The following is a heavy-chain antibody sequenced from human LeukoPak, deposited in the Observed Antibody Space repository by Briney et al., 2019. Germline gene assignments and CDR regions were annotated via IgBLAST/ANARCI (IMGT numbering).Heavy chain of an antibody. CDR2: IWYDGSNK. J-gene: IGHJ4*02. D-gene: IGHD2-21*02. V-gene: IGHV3-33*01. CDR1: GFTFSSYG. Sequence: GGSLRLSCAASGFTFSSYGMHWVRQAPGKGPEWVAVIWYDGSNKYYTDSVKGRFTISRDNSKNTLYLQMNSLRAEDTAVYYCASEQRGGDDYWGQGTLVTVSS. CDR3: ASEQRGGDDY.